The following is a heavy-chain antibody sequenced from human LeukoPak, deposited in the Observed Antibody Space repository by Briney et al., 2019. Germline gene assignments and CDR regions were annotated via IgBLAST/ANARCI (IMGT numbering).Heavy chain of an antibody. D-gene: IGHD3-10*02. Sequence: ASVKVSCKASGYTFTNLGISWVRQAPGQGLEWMGWISAYNGNTNYAQKLQGRVAMTTDTSTSTAYMELRSLRSDDTAVYYCARDVRAVKGFDYWGQGTLVTVSS. CDR3: ARDVRAVKGFDY. CDR2: ISAYNGNT. V-gene: IGHV1-18*01. J-gene: IGHJ4*02. CDR1: GYTFTNLG.